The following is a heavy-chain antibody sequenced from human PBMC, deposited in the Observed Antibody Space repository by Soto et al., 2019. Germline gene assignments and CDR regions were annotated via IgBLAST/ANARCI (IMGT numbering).Heavy chain of an antibody. CDR3: AREMIPMIMGGMSAMDV. J-gene: IGHJ6*02. Sequence: QVQLVESGGGVVQPERSLRLSCAASEFTFSTYVMHWVRQAPGKGLEWVALISFDGSDKYYADSVKGRFTISRDNSKNTLFLQMYSLRPEDTAVYYCAREMIPMIMGGMSAMDVWGRGTTVTVSS. CDR1: EFTFSTYV. CDR2: ISFDGSDK. V-gene: IGHV3-30-3*01. D-gene: IGHD3-22*01.